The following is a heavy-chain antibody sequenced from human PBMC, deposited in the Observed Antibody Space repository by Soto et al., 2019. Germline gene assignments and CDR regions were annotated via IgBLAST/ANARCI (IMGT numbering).Heavy chain of an antibody. J-gene: IGHJ5*02. D-gene: IGHD6-6*01. CDR2: INYSGST. V-gene: IGHV4-34*01. CDR3: ARAISSSPSPGLNWFDP. Sequence: ETLSLTCAVFVGSFSGYYWNWIRQPPGKGLEWIGTINYSGSTNYNPSLKNRVTISVDTSKNQFSLKLSSVTAADTAVYYCARAISSSPSPGLNWFDPWGQGTLVTVSS. CDR1: VGSFSGYY.